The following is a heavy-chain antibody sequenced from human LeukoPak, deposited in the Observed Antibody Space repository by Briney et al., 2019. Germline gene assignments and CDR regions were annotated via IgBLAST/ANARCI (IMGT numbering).Heavy chain of an antibody. D-gene: IGHD3-3*01. J-gene: IGHJ3*02. CDR3: ARVGRYYDFWSGYNNDAFDI. V-gene: IGHV1-8*03. CDR2: MNSNSGNT. Sequence: ASVKVSCKASGYTFTSYDINWVRQATGQGLEWMGWMNSNSGNTGYAQKFQGRVTITRNTSISTAYMELSSLRSEDTAVYYCARVGRYYDFWSGYNNDAFDIWGQGTMVTVSS. CDR1: GYTFTSYD.